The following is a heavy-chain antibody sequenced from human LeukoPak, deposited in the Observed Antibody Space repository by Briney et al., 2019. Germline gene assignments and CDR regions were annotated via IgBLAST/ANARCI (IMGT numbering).Heavy chain of an antibody. CDR1: GFTFSSYV. Sequence: GGSLRLSCAASGFTFSSYVMHWVRQAPGKGLEWVAIISYDGSNEYYADSVKGRFTISRDNSKNTLYLQMNSLRAEDTAVYYCARDPSLKSLRFLEWLSSFDYWGQGTLVTVSS. J-gene: IGHJ4*02. D-gene: IGHD3-3*01. V-gene: IGHV3-30*04. CDR2: ISYDGSNE. CDR3: ARDPSLKSLRFLEWLSSFDY.